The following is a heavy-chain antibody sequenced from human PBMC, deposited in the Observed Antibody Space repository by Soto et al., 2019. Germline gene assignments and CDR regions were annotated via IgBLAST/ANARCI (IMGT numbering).Heavy chain of an antibody. CDR3: AREGAYYFDY. Sequence: QVQLVESGGGVVQPGRSLRLSCAASGFTFSSYAMHWVRQAPGKGLEWVAVISYDGSNKYYADSVKGRFTISRDNSKNTLYLQMNSLRAEDTAVYYCAREGAYYFDYWGQGTLVTVSS. J-gene: IGHJ4*02. CDR1: GFTFSSYA. CDR2: ISYDGSNK. V-gene: IGHV3-30-3*01.